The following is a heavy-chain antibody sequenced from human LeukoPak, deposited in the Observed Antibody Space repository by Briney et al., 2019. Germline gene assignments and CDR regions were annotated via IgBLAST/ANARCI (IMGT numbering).Heavy chain of an antibody. V-gene: IGHV1-58*01. CDR3: AADVLMVYPPGRGDV. D-gene: IGHD2-8*01. Sequence: GTSVKVSCKASGFTFTSSAVQWVRQARGQRLEWIGWIVVGSGNTNYAQKFQERVTITRDMSTSTAYMELSSLRSEDTAVYCCAADVLMVYPPGRGDVWGKGTTVTVSS. CDR2: IVVGSGNT. J-gene: IGHJ6*04. CDR1: GFTFTSSA.